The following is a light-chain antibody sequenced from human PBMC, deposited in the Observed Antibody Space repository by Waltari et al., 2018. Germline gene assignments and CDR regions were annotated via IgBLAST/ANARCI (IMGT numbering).Light chain of an antibody. V-gene: IGKV1-39*01. CDR2: AAS. CDR3: QQSYSTPRYT. J-gene: IGKJ2*01. Sequence: DIQMTQSPSSLSASVGARVTITCRASQSISSYLNWYLQKPGKAPKLLIYAASSLQSGVPSRFSGSGSGTDFTLTISSLQPEDFATYYCQQSYSTPRYTFGQGTKLEIK. CDR1: QSISSY.